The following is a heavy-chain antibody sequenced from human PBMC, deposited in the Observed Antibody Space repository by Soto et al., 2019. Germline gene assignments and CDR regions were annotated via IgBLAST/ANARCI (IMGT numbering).Heavy chain of an antibody. J-gene: IGHJ5*02. Sequence: ASVKVSCKASGYTFTSYGISWVRQAPGQGLGWMGWISVYNGNTNYAQKLQGRVTMTTDTSTSTAYMELRCLRSDDTAVYYCAREDYDFWSGTGWFDPWGQGTLVTVSS. CDR2: ISVYNGNT. CDR1: GYTFTSYG. D-gene: IGHD3-3*01. V-gene: IGHV1-18*01. CDR3: AREDYDFWSGTGWFDP.